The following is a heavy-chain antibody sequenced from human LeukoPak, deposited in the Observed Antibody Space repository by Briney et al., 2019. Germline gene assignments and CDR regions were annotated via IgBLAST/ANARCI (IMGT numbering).Heavy chain of an antibody. D-gene: IGHD4-11*01. CDR3: ARAAHDYSNTYFDY. Sequence: ASVKVSCKASGYTFTSYGISWVRQAPGQGLEWMGWISADNGNTNYAQKLQGRVTMTTDTSTSTAYMELRSLRSDDTAVYYCARAAHDYSNTYFDYWGQGTLVTVSS. J-gene: IGHJ4*02. V-gene: IGHV1-18*01. CDR2: ISADNGNT. CDR1: GYTFTSYG.